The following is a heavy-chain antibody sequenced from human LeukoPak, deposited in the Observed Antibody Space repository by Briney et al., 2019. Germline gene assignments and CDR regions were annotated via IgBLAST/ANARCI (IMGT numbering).Heavy chain of an antibody. CDR3: AKIKTTPTGDDAFDI. J-gene: IGHJ3*02. V-gene: IGHV3-23*01. CDR2: LSGSGVST. Sequence: PGGSLRLSCAASGFTFSNYAMNWVRQAPGKGLEWVSGLSGSGVSTYDADSVKGRFTISRDNSRNTLYLQLNSLRAEDTAVYYCAKIKTTPTGDDAFDIWGQGTMVTVSS. CDR1: GFTFSNYA. D-gene: IGHD4-17*01.